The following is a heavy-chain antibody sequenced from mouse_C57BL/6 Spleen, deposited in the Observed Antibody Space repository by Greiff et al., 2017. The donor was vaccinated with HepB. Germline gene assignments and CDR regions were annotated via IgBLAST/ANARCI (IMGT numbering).Heavy chain of an antibody. V-gene: IGHV1-50*01. CDR1: GYTFTSYW. CDR3: AYDYDGSAMDY. J-gene: IGHJ4*01. CDR2: IDPSDSYT. Sequence: QVQLQQPGAELVKPGASVKLSCKASGYTFTSYWMQWVKQRPGQGLEWIGEIDPSDSYTNYNQKFKGKATLTVDTSSSTAYMQLSSLTSEDSAVYYCAYDYDGSAMDYWGQGTSVTVS. D-gene: IGHD2-4*01.